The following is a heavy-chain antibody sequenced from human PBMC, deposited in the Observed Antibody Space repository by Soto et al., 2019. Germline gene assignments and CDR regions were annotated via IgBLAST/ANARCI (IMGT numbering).Heavy chain of an antibody. J-gene: IGHJ4*02. V-gene: IGHV3-30*18. CDR2: ISHDGSDK. CDR1: GFTFRNYG. CDR3: AKENQHMVHDY. D-gene: IGHD2-21*01. Sequence: GGSLRLSCAASGFTFRNYGMHWVRQAPGKGLEWVAVISHDGSDKYYADSMKGRVIISRYNSDNTLFLNMNSLKTEDTAVYYCAKENQHMVHDYWGQGTLVTVSS.